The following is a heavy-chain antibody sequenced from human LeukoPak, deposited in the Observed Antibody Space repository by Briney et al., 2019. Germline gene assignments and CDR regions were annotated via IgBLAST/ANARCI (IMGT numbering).Heavy chain of an antibody. CDR2: IKHKGDGGTT. J-gene: IGHJ4*02. CDR1: GFTFNNAW. V-gene: IGHV3-15*01. Sequence: PGGSLRLSCVASGFTFNNAWMSWVRQAPGKGLEWVGRIKHKGDGGTTEYGATVRCTFTISRDDSKKTLYLQSISLKNTDAAEYYCTTFSYDFWSGSEGGYFDHWGQGTLVAVSS. CDR3: TTFSYDFWSGSEGGYFDH. D-gene: IGHD3-3*01.